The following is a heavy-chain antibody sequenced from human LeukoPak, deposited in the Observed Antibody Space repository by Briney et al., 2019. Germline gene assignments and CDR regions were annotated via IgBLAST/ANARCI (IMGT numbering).Heavy chain of an antibody. D-gene: IGHD2-21*01. CDR2: ITTSGST. J-gene: IGHJ6*02. V-gene: IGHV3-23*01. CDR1: GLTASHNVNNA. CDR3: AKAPVWNYYYGLDV. Sequence: PGGSLRLSCAASGLTASHNVNNAMSWVRQAPGKGLEWVSGITTSGSTYYADSVKGRFTISRENSNNTLYLHMDSLRAEDTAVYYCAKAPVWNYYYGLDVWGQGTTVTVSS.